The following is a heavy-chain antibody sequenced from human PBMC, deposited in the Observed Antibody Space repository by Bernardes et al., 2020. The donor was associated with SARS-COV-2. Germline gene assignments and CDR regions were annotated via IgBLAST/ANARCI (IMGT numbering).Heavy chain of an antibody. V-gene: IGHV3-7*01. CDR2: IKQDGSEK. D-gene: IGHD3-3*01. CDR1: GFTFSSYW. J-gene: IGHJ6*02. CDR3: AREGLYYDFWSGYYQAAIIFYGMDV. Sequence: GSLRLSCAASGFTFSSYWMSWVRQAPGKGLEWVANIKQDGSEKYYVDSVKGRFTISRDNAKNSLYLQMNSLRAEDTAVYYCAREGLYYDFWSGYYQAAIIFYGMDVWGQGTTVTVSS.